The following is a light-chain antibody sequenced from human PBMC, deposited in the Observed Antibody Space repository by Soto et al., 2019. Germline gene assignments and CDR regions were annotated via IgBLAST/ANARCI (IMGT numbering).Light chain of an antibody. V-gene: IGKV1-39*01. CDR2: AAS. CDR1: QSVSIY. Sequence: DVQMTQSPSSLSASVGDRVTITCRASQSVSIYLNWYQQKPGKAPNLLISAASSLHSGVPSRFSGSGSGTDFTLTISSLQPEDFATYYCQQSYSNPPWTLGQGTKVDIK. J-gene: IGKJ1*01. CDR3: QQSYSNPPWT.